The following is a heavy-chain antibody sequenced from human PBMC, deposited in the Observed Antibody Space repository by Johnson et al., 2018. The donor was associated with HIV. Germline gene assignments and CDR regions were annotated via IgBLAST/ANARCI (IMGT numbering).Heavy chain of an antibody. Sequence: QEQLVESGGGVVQPGRSLRLSCAASGFTFSSYGMHWVRQAPGKGLEWVAVISYDGSNKYYADSVRGRFTISRDNSRSTLFLEMINLRDEDTALYYCARDVAAAKMDAFDTWGQGTMVIVSS. CDR2: ISYDGSNK. CDR1: GFTFSSYG. D-gene: IGHD6-25*01. V-gene: IGHV3-30*03. CDR3: ARDVAAAKMDAFDT. J-gene: IGHJ3*02.